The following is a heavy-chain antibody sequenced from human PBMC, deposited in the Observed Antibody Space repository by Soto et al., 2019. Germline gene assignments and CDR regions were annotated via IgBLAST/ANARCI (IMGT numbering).Heavy chain of an antibody. CDR1: GFTFSSYW. CDR3: ARSLGKGPAAIRFDP. J-gene: IGHJ5*02. CDR2: IKQDGSEK. Sequence: GGSLRLSCAASGFTFSSYWMSWVRQAPGKGLEWVANIKQDGSEKYYVDSVKGRFTISRDNAKNSLYLQMNSLRAEDTAVYYCARSLGKGPAAIRFDPWGQGTLVTVSS. D-gene: IGHD2-2*01. V-gene: IGHV3-7*01.